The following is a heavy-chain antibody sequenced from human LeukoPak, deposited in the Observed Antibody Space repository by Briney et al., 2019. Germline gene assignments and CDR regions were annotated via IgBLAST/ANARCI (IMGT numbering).Heavy chain of an antibody. CDR1: GFTLTDYW. D-gene: IGHD4-23*01. Sequence: PGGSLRLSCAASGFTLTDYWMYWVRQAPGKGLVWVSRINTDGSRTDYADSVKGRITISRDNAKNTLFLQMNSRTTEDTGVYYCARDLLSGNSVIDSWGQGTLVTVSS. V-gene: IGHV3-74*01. J-gene: IGHJ4*02. CDR3: ARDLLSGNSVIDS. CDR2: INTDGSRT.